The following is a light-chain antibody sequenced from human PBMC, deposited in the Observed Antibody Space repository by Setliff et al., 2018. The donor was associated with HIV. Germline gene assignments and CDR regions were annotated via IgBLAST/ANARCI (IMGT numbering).Light chain of an antibody. CDR1: SGDVGRYNL. J-gene: IGLJ1*01. CDR2: QAS. V-gene: IGLV2-23*01. Sequence: QSALTQPASVSGSPGQSITISCTGTSGDVGRYNLVSWYQQQPGKPPKLMIYQASKRPSGVSNRFSGSKSGNTASLTISGLQAEDEADYYCCSNTGSNTYVFGTGTNVTVL. CDR3: CSNTGSNTYV.